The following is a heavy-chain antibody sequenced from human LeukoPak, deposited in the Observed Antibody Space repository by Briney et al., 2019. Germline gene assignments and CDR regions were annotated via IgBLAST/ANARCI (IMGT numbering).Heavy chain of an antibody. D-gene: IGHD4-17*01. Sequence: SETLSLTCTVSGGPVSSTSYYWGWIRQPPGKGLEWIGSIYYSGGTYYNPSLKSRVTISVDTSKNQFSLKLSSVTAADTAVYYCTRHFRPSYGDSPYYFDYWGQGTLVTVSS. CDR1: GGPVSSTSYY. CDR3: TRHFRPSYGDSPYYFDY. CDR2: IYYSGGT. J-gene: IGHJ4*02. V-gene: IGHV4-39*01.